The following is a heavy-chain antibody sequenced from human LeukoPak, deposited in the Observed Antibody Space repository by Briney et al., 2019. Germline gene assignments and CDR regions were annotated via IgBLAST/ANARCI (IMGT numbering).Heavy chain of an antibody. Sequence: GGSLRLSCAASGFTFSDYDMNWVRQAPGKGLVWVSRIDSDGSTTGYADSVRGRFTISRDNAKNTLYLQMNSLRAEDTAVYYCATEYRYYYGMDVWGQGTTVAVSS. CDR3: ATEYRYYYGMDV. D-gene: IGHD2/OR15-2a*01. V-gene: IGHV3-74*01. CDR1: GFTFSDYD. CDR2: IDSDGSTT. J-gene: IGHJ6*02.